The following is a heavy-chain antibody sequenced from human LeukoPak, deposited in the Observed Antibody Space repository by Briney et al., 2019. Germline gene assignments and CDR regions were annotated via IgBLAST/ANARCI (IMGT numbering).Heavy chain of an antibody. CDR2: LYSGGTT. CDR1: GITVSSNY. V-gene: IGHV3-53*01. J-gene: IGHJ4*02. D-gene: IGHD4-17*01. CDR3: AKHGDSGLNNFDY. Sequence: GGSLRLSCAASGITVSSNYMSWVRQAPGKGLEWVSVLYSGGTTYYADSVKGRFTISRDNSKNTLYLQMNSLRAEDTAVYYCAKHGDSGLNNFDYWGQGTLVTVSS.